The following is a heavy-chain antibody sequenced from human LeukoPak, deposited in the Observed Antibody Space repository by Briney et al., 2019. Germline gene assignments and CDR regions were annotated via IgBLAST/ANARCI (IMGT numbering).Heavy chain of an antibody. V-gene: IGHV4-34*01. J-gene: IGHJ4*02. Sequence: SETLSLTCAVYGESFNDYYWSWIRQPPGKGLERIGEINHRGRTNYNPSLKSRVTISVDTSKNQFSLRLSSVTAADTAMYYCAREGGREDCSSTSCYEWWGQGTLVTVSS. CDR3: AREGGREDCSSTSCYEW. CDR1: GESFNDYY. CDR2: INHRGRT. D-gene: IGHD2-2*01.